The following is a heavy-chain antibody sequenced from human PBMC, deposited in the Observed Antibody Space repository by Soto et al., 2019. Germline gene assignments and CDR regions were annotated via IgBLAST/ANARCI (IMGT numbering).Heavy chain of an antibody. J-gene: IGHJ4*02. CDR3: ARVGGWFFPDY. V-gene: IGHV1-3*01. D-gene: IGHD2-15*01. Sequence: ASVKVSCKASGYTFTSYAIHWVRQAPGQRLEWMGWINAGNGNTKYSQKFQGRVTITRDTSASTAYMELSSLRSEDTAVYYCARVGGWFFPDYWGQGTLVTVSS. CDR1: GYTFTSYA. CDR2: INAGNGNT.